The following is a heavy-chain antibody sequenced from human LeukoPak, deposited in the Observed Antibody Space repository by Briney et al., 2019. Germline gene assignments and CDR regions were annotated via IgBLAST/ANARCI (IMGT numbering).Heavy chain of an antibody. D-gene: IGHD3-22*01. CDR1: GGSFSGYY. V-gene: IGHV4-34*01. J-gene: IGHJ5*02. CDR2: INHSGST. Sequence: SETLSLTCAVYGGSFSGYYWSWIRQPPGKGLEWIGEINHSGSTNYNPSLKSRVTISVDTSKNQFSLKLSSVTAADTAVYYCARASSNNHCYHSNTWFDPWGQGTLVTVSS. CDR3: ARASSNNHCYHSNTWFDP.